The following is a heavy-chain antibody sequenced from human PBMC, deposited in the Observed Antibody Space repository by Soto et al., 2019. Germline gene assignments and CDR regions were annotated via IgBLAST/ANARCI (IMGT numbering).Heavy chain of an antibody. CDR3: ARCDLGYCSNFDY. CDR2: MNPNSGNT. CDR1: GYTFTSYD. D-gene: IGHD2-2*01. Sequence: ASVTVSCKASGYTFTSYDINWVRQATGQGLEWMGWMNPNSGNTGYAQKFQGRVTMTRNTSISTAYMELSSLRSEDTAVYYCARCDLGYCSNFDYWGQGTLVTVSS. J-gene: IGHJ4*02. V-gene: IGHV1-8*01.